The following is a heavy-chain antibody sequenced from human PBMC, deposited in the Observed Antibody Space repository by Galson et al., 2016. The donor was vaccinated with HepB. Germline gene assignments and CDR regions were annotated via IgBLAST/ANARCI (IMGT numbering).Heavy chain of an antibody. D-gene: IGHD6-19*01. CDR3: ARDRFVSGGSAVA. J-gene: IGHJ4*02. V-gene: IGHV1-69*13. CDR2: IIPMFGTA. Sequence: SVKVSCKASGGMFSSYAISWVRQAPGQGLEWVGGIIPMFGTANYAQKFQGRVTITADESTSTAYMELSSLRSEDTAVYYCARDRFVSGGSAVAWGQGTLVTVSS. CDR1: GGMFSSYA.